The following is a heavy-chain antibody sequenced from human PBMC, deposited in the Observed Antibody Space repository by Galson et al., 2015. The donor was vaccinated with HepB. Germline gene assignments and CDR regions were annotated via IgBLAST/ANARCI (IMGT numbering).Heavy chain of an antibody. D-gene: IGHD5-24*01. CDR2: IKEDGSDK. J-gene: IGHJ4*02. Sequence: SLRLSCAASGFTFSSYRMSWVRQTPGKGLEWLANIKEDGSDKYHVDSVKGRFTISRDNARNSLYLQMNSLRVEDTAIYYCARDTPGRDGYNSLDYWGQGTRVTVSS. CDR1: GFTFSSYR. CDR3: ARDTPGRDGYNSLDY. V-gene: IGHV3-7*01.